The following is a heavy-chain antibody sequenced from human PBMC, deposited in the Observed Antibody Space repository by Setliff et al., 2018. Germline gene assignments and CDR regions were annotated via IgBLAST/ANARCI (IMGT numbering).Heavy chain of an antibody. CDR1: DYSITNNYY. D-gene: IGHD1-26*01. Sequence: SETLSLTCAVSDYSITNNYYWGWIRQAPGKGLEWIGTAHQSETTFYNPSLKGRVTMSVDTSKSQFSLKPNSVTATDTAVYYCARQPTGTYQWTFDSWGQGTLVTVSS. CDR2: AHQSETT. CDR3: ARQPTGTYQWTFDS. J-gene: IGHJ4*02. V-gene: IGHV4-38-2*01.